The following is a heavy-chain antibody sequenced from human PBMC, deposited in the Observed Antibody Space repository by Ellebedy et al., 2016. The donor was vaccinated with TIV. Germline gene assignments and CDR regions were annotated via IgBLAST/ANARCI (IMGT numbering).Heavy chain of an antibody. J-gene: IGHJ5*02. Sequence: GGPLRLSCAAPGFIFSDYYMSWIRQAPGKGLEWVSYISNSGHTIYYADSVKGRFTISRDNAENSLYLQMNSLRPEDTAVYYCARDARFIDQQHNWFDRWGQGTLVTVSS. D-gene: IGHD6-13*01. V-gene: IGHV3-11*01. CDR3: ARDARFIDQQHNWFDR. CDR2: ISNSGHTI. CDR1: GFIFSDYY.